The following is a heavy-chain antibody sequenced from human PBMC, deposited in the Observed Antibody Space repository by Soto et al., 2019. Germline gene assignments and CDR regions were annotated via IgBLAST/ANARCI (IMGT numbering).Heavy chain of an antibody. D-gene: IGHD3-10*01. CDR3: ARLKGILWFGELPYFDY. CDR1: GDSVNSHY. CDR2: MHYTGFS. V-gene: IGHV4-59*08. J-gene: IGHJ4*02. Sequence: SETLSLTCSFSGDSVNSHYLTWIRQSPEKGLEWIGYMHYTGFSHYNPSLKSRVTISVDTSKNQFSLKLSSVTAADTAVYYCARLKGILWFGELPYFDYWGQGTLVTVSS.